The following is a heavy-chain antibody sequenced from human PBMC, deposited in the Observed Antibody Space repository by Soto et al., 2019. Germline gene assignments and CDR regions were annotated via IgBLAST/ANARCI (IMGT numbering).Heavy chain of an antibody. CDR3: SYDSYRGDY. Sequence: EVQLVESGGALVKPGGSLSLSVAASGFTFSDAWMGWVRQAPGKGLEWVGRIRSKTDGGTTDYAAPVKGRFTISRDDSKNTLYLQMNSLKTEDTAVYYCSYDSYRGDYWGQGTMVTVSS. V-gene: IGHV3-15*02. CDR2: IRSKTDGGTT. J-gene: IGHJ4*02. D-gene: IGHD3-22*01. CDR1: GFTFSDAW.